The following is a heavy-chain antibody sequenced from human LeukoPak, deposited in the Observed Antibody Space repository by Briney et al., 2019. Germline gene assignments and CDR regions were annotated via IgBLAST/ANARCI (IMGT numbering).Heavy chain of an antibody. CDR3: AKDKGTGWDFDY. CDR1: GFTFDAYA. CDR2: INGDGGSP. V-gene: IGHV3-43*02. Sequence: GGSLRLSCAASGFTFDAYAMRWVRQAPGKGLEWVSLINGDGGSPRSADSVKGRFTISRDNSRHSLYLQMNSLRTEDTALYYCAKDKGTGWDFDYWGQGTLVSVSS. J-gene: IGHJ4*02. D-gene: IGHD6-19*01.